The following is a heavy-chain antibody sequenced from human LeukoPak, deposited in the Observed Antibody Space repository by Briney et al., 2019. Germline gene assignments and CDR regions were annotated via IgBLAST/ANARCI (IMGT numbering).Heavy chain of an antibody. CDR3: ARVSGWYWFDK. CDR1: GYTFSTYA. CDR2: ISSDGRIT. J-gene: IGHJ4*02. Sequence: PGGSLRLSRSASGYTFSTYAMHWVRQAPGKGLEYVSAISSDGRITYYANSVKGRFTISRDNSKNTLYPQMGSLRVEDMAVYYCARVSGWYWFDKWGQGTLVTVSS. D-gene: IGHD6-19*01. V-gene: IGHV3-64*01.